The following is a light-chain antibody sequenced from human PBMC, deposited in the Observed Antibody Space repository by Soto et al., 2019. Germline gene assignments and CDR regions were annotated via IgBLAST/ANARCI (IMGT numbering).Light chain of an antibody. CDR1: QSISSW. V-gene: IGKV1-5*01. CDR2: DAS. Sequence: DIQMTQSPSTLSASVGDRVTITCRASQSISSWLAWYQQKPGKAPKLLIYDASSLESGVPSRFSGSGSGTDFTLKISRVEAEDVGVYYCMQGTLGTFGQGTKVEIK. CDR3: MQGTLGT. J-gene: IGKJ1*01.